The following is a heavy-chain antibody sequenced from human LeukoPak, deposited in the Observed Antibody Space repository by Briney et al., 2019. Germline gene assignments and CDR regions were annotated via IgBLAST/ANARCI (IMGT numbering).Heavy chain of an antibody. CDR2: IGRAGGGI. V-gene: IGHV3-23*01. D-gene: IGHD6-13*01. J-gene: IGHJ4*02. CDR1: GIKFRSHA. CDR3: AKGSLIAPPGTRYFDY. Sequence: GESRRLSCAAPGIKFRSHAMSWINQDPGKLPELSSIIGRAGGGIRDADSVKGRFIISRDNSKTTLYLQLNSLRVEDTAMYFCAKGSLIAPPGTRYFDYWGQGALVSVSS.